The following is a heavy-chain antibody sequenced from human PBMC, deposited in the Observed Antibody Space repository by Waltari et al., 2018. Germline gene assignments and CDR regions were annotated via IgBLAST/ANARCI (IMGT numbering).Heavy chain of an antibody. CDR2: ISAYNGNT. D-gene: IGHD2-2*01. V-gene: IGHV1-18*01. CDR1: GYTFRNYG. J-gene: IGHJ4*02. Sequence: QVQLVQSGAEVKKPGSSVKVSCKASGYTFRNYGIPWVRQAPGQGLEWMGWISAYNGNTNYAQKFQGRVTMTTDTATTTAYKELRSLRSDDTALYYCARDQDIVAVVSGYWGQGSLVTVSS. CDR3: ARDQDIVAVVSGY.